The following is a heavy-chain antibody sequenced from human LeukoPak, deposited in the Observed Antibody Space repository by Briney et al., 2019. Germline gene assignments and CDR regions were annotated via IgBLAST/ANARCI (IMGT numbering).Heavy chain of an antibody. Sequence: SGPTLVKPTQTLTLTCTFSGFSLSTSGGGMGWIRQPPEKALEWLALSYWNDDKRYIPSLKSRLTITKDTSKTQVVLTMTNMDPVDTATYYCAHKADDFWSGYYTDNWFDPWGQGTLVTVSS. D-gene: IGHD3-3*01. J-gene: IGHJ5*02. CDR2: SYWNDDK. V-gene: IGHV2-5*01. CDR1: GFSLSTSGGG. CDR3: AHKADDFWSGYYTDNWFDP.